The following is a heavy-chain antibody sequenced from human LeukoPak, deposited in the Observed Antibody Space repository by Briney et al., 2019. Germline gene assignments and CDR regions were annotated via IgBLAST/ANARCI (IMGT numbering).Heavy chain of an antibody. CDR2: IIPIFGTT. Sequence: SVKVSCKASGGTFSNYALSWVRQAPGQGPEWMGGIIPIFGTTVYAQKFQGRVTITADKSTTTAYMELSSLRSEDTAVYYCARVRYCSGGSCSAFDIWGQGTMVTVSS. J-gene: IGHJ3*02. CDR3: ARVRYCSGGSCSAFDI. CDR1: GGTFSNYA. V-gene: IGHV1-69*06. D-gene: IGHD2-15*01.